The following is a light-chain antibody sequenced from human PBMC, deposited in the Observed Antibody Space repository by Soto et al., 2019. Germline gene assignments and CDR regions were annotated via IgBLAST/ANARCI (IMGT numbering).Light chain of an antibody. CDR1: SSDVGIYNY. CDR3: SSYTTSSTRV. Sequence: QSALTQPASVSGSAGQSIAISCTGSSSDVGIYNYVSWYQQHPGKVPKLIIYGVTSRPSGVSIRFSGSKSGNTASLTISGLQPEDEADYYCSSYTTSSTRVFGTGTKGTVL. V-gene: IGLV2-14*01. J-gene: IGLJ1*01. CDR2: GVT.